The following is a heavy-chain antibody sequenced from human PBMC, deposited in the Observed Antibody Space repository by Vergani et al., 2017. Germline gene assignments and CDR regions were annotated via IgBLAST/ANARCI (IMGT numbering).Heavy chain of an antibody. CDR2: ISSNGGST. CDR3: VKDLGDSSGEDAFDI. J-gene: IGHJ3*02. D-gene: IGHD3-22*01. CDR1: GFTFSSYA. V-gene: IGHV3-64D*06. Sequence: EVRLVESGGGLVQPGGSLRLSCSASGFTFSSYAMHWVRQAPGKGLEYVSAISSNGGSTYYADSVKGRFTISRDNSKNTLYLQMSSLRAEDTAVYYCVKDLGDSSGEDAFDIWGQGTMVTVSS.